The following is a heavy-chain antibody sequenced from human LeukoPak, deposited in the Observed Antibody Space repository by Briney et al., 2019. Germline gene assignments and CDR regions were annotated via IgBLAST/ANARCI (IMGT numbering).Heavy chain of an antibody. J-gene: IGHJ4*02. CDR1: GFTFSSYS. CDR2: IRSKAYGGTT. CDR3: TRGPLTGYYHPFDY. D-gene: IGHD3-9*01. Sequence: PGGSLRLSCAASGFTFSSYSMSWFRQAPGKGLEWVGFIRSKAYGGTTEYAASVKGRFTISRDDSKSIAYLQMNSLKTEDTAVYYCTRGPLTGYYHPFDYWGQGTLVTVSS. V-gene: IGHV3-49*03.